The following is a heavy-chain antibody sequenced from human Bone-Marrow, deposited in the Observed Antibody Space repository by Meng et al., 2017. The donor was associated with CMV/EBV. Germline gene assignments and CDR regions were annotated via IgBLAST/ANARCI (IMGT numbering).Heavy chain of an antibody. CDR1: GFTFSNAW. CDR3: ARTTVITYAIDV. Sequence: GSLRLSCAASGFTFSNAWMSWVRQAPGKGLEWVGRIKSKTDGGTTDYAAPVKGRFTISRDDSKNTLYLQMNSLKTEDTAVYYCARTTVITYAIDVWGQGTTVTVSS. CDR2: IKSKTDGGTT. J-gene: IGHJ6*02. D-gene: IGHD4-11*01. V-gene: IGHV3-15*01.